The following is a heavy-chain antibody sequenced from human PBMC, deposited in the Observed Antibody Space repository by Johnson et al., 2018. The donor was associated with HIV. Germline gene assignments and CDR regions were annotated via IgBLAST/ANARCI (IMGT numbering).Heavy chain of an antibody. V-gene: IGHV3-11*04. CDR3: AREEGDYGDSITDDVFDF. J-gene: IGHJ3*01. D-gene: IGHD4-17*01. CDR1: GFIFSDYY. Sequence: QVQLVESGGGLVKPGGSLRLSCTASGFIFSDYYLNWIRQAPGKGLEWISFISSGGGTTSYSDSVKGRFSVSRDNTKKSLYLQMNSLIAEDTAVYYCAREEGDYGDSITDDVFDFWGQGTVVTVSS. CDR2: ISSGGGTT.